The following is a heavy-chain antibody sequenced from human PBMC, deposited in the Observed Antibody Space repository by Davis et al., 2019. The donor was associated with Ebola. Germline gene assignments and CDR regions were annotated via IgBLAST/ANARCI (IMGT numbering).Heavy chain of an antibody. J-gene: IGHJ5*02. V-gene: IGHV1-24*01. CDR3: AVARFQVLGDWFAP. CDR2: FDPEEGGT. CDR1: GYTLTEVS. D-gene: IGHD3-16*01. Sequence: AASVKVSCKVSGYTLTEVSIHWVRQTPGKGLEWMGGFDPEEGGTMYAQKFQGRVTVTEDTSTNTGYMELRSLRSEDTAVYYCAVARFQVLGDWFAPWGQGTLVTVSS.